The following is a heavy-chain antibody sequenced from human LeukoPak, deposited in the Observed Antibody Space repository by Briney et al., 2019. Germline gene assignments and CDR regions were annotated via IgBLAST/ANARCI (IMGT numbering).Heavy chain of an antibody. CDR3: ARDSYGGVFDY. CDR1: GGSISSGDYY. Sequence: SETLSLTCTVSGGSISSGDYYWSWFRQPPGKGLEWIGYIYYSGSTYYNPSLKSRVTISVDTSKNQFSLKLSSVTAADTAVYYCARDSYGGVFDYWGQGTLVTVSS. J-gene: IGHJ4*02. CDR2: IYYSGST. V-gene: IGHV4-30-4*01. D-gene: IGHD5-18*01.